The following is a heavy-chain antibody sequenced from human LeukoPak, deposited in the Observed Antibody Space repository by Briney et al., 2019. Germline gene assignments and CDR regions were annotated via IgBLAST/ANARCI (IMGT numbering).Heavy chain of an antibody. V-gene: IGHV4-39*07. Sequence: SETLSLTCTVSGGSISSSSYYWGWIRQPPGKGLEWIGNIYYSGSTYYNPSLKSRVTISVDTSKNQFSLKLSSVTAADTAVYYCARDHSSGWYDAFDIWGQGTMVTVSS. J-gene: IGHJ3*02. CDR3: ARDHSSGWYDAFDI. D-gene: IGHD6-19*01. CDR1: GGSISSSSYY. CDR2: IYYSGST.